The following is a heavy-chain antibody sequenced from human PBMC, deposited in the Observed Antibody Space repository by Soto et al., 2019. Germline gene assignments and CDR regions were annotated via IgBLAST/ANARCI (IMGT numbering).Heavy chain of an antibody. CDR2: IKQDGSEK. CDR3: ARDYGDFGAFDI. J-gene: IGHJ3*02. Sequence: GGSLRLSCAASGFTFSSYLMSWVRQAPGKGLEWVANIKQDGSEKYYVDSVKGRFTISRDNAKNSLYLQMNSLRAEDTAVYYCARDYGDFGAFDIWGQGTMVTVSS. CDR1: GFTFSSYL. V-gene: IGHV3-7*04. D-gene: IGHD4-17*01.